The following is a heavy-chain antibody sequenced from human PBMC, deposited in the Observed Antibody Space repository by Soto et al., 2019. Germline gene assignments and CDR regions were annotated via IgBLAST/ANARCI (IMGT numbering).Heavy chain of an antibody. D-gene: IGHD2-8*01. CDR1: GYNFANYY. CDR3: ARDLLRADS. J-gene: IGHJ4*02. Sequence: QVQLVQSGAEVKEPGASVKVLCKASGYNFANYYMHWVRQAPGQGLEWMAIINPYGGSTNYAQNFQGRLTLTSDTSTSTVYMELSSLRSEDTAVYYCARDLLRADSWGQGTLVTVSS. CDR2: INPYGGST. V-gene: IGHV1-46*01.